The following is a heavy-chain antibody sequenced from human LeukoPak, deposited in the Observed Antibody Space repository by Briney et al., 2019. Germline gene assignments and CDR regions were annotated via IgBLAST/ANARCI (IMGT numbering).Heavy chain of an antibody. Sequence: SQTLSLTCAISGDSVSSNSAAWNWIRQSPSRGLEWLGRTYYRSKWYNDYAVSVKSRITINPDTSKNQFSLQLNSVTPEDTAVYYCAREVSTLIRYGSGSYLDYWGQGTLVTVSS. CDR1: GDSVSSNSAA. J-gene: IGHJ4*02. V-gene: IGHV6-1*01. CDR3: AREVSTLIRYGSGSYLDY. D-gene: IGHD3-10*01. CDR2: TYYRSKWYN.